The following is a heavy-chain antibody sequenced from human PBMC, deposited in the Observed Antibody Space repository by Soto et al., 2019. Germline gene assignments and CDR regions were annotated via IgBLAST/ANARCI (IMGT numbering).Heavy chain of an antibody. D-gene: IGHD6-13*01. V-gene: IGHV3-30*03. CDR1: VFTFSSYG. CDR3: ARSSGGSSWYPPDY. Sequence: QVQLVESGGGVVQPGRSLRLSCAASVFTFSSYGMQWVRQSPGEGPEWVAIVANDGSNQYYAESVKGRFTISRDNSKTTVFLEMDSLRPEDTAVYYCARSSGGSSWYPPDYWGQGTLVTVSS. CDR2: VANDGSNQ. J-gene: IGHJ4*02.